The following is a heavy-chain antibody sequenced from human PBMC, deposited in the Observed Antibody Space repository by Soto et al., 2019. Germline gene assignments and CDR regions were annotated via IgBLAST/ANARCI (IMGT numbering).Heavy chain of an antibody. CDR1: GFTFSDYY. V-gene: IGHV3-11*06. CDR2: ISSSSSYT. CDR3: ARVRIAARSYDY. Sequence: PGGSLRLSCAAYGFTFSDYYMSWIRQAPGKGLEWVSYISSSSSYTNYADSVKGRFTISRDNAKNSLYLQMNSLRAEDTAVYYCARVRIAARSYDYWGQGTLVTVSS. D-gene: IGHD6-6*01. J-gene: IGHJ4*02.